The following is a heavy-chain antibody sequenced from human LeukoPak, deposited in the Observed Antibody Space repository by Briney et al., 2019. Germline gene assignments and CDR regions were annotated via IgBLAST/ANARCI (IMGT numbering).Heavy chain of an antibody. V-gene: IGHV1-3*01. D-gene: IGHD3-9*01. CDR1: GYTFTSYA. CDR3: ARADILTGAFDY. J-gene: IGHJ4*02. Sequence: ASVKVSCKASGYTFTSYAMHWVRQAPGQRLEWMGWINAGNGNTKYSQKFQGRVTITRDTSASTAYMELSSLRSEDTAVYYCARADILTGAFDYWGQGTPVTVSS. CDR2: INAGNGNT.